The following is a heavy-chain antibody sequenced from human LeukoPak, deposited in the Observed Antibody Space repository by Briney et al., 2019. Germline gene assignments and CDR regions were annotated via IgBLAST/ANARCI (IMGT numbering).Heavy chain of an antibody. V-gene: IGHV3-23*01. CDR1: GFTFNTFA. J-gene: IGHJ4*02. CDR2: VSASGGTP. CDR3: ARAIRLTGGLYYYDY. D-gene: IGHD1-20*01. Sequence: GGSLRLSCAASGFTFNTFAMSWVRQAPGKGLEWVAAVSASGGTPYYADSVKGRFTISRDNSKNTLYLQMNSLRPEDTAVFYCARAIRLTGGLYYYDYWGQGTLVTVSS.